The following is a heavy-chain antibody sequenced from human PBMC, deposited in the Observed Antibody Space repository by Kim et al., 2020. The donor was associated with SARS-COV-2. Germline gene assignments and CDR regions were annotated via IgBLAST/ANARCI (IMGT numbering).Heavy chain of an antibody. CDR1: GGSFSGYY. D-gene: IGHD1-26*01. J-gene: IGHJ4*02. V-gene: IGHV4-34*01. CDR3: ARENEDSGSYKYYFDY. CDR2: INHSGST. Sequence: SETLSLTCAVYGGSFSGYYWSRIRQPPGKGLEWIGEINHSGSTNYNPSLKSRVTISVDTSKNQFSLKLSSVTAADTAVYYCARENEDSGSYKYYFDYWGQGTLVTVSS.